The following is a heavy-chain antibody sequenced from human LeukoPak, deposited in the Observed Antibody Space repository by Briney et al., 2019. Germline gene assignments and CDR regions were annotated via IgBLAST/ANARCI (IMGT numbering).Heavy chain of an antibody. CDR1: GGSVESGGYY. CDR3: ARVDDDSSGHYFDY. J-gene: IGHJ4*02. Sequence: PSQTLSLTCTVSGGSVESGGYYWTWIRQLPGKGLEWIGYIYHTGSTYYNPSLKSRVTISVDTSKNQFSLKLSSVTAADTAVYYCARVDDDSSGHYFDYWGQGTLVTVSS. CDR2: IYHTGST. V-gene: IGHV4-30-4*01. D-gene: IGHD3-22*01.